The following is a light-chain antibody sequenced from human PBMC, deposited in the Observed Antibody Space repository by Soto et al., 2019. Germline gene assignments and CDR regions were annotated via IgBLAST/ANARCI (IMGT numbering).Light chain of an antibody. CDR2: DAS. J-gene: IGKJ4*01. V-gene: IGKV3D-20*02. CDR1: QSVRGTF. Sequence: EIVLTQSPATLSFSRGEGATLSCRARQSVRGTFLAWYRHKPGQAPSLRIYDASNRAIGIPGRFSGAGSGTIFILTSSIQSQDFVTSYCQQRANWHLTFGGGTKVDI. CDR3: QQRANWHLT.